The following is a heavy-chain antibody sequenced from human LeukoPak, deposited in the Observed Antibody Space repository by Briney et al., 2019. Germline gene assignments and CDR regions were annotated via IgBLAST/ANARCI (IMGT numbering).Heavy chain of an antibody. V-gene: IGHV4-34*01. Sequence: SETLSLTCAVYGGAFSDHYWSWIRQPPGKGLEWIGEINHSGSTNYNPSLKSRVTISVDTSKNQFSLKLSSVTAADTAVYYCARHGFIAAAGTLGYWGQGTLVPVSS. CDR2: INHSGST. D-gene: IGHD6-13*01. CDR3: ARHGFIAAAGTLGY. CDR1: GGAFSDHY. J-gene: IGHJ4*02.